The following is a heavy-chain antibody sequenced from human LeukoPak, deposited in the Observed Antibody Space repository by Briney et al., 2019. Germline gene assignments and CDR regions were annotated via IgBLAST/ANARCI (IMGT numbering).Heavy chain of an antibody. Sequence: GGSVRLSCAASGFTFSSYAMSWVRQAPGKGLEWVSSIYGSGDTTYHVDSVKGRFTITRVNSKNTLDLQMTSLSAEDTAVYYCANASLQFRYFDWLSSIFGPWGQGTLVSVSS. CDR3: ANASLQFRYFDWLSSIFGP. CDR2: IYGSGDTT. D-gene: IGHD3-9*01. V-gene: IGHV3-23*01. CDR1: GFTFSSYA. J-gene: IGHJ5*02.